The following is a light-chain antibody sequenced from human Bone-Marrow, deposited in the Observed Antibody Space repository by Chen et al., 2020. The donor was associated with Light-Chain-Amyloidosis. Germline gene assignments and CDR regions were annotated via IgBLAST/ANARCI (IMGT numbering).Light chain of an antibody. CDR1: SSNIGAGYG. CDR2: DSY. J-gene: IGLJ1*01. V-gene: IGLV1-40*01. CDR3: QSYDRSLSTYV. Sequence: QSVLTQPPSVSGAPGQSVTISCTGSSSNIGAGYGVHWYHQVPGTAPKLLIFDSYSRHSGGPDRCSGSKSGTSASLAITGLQAEDEADYYCQSYDRSLSTYVFGTGTRATVL.